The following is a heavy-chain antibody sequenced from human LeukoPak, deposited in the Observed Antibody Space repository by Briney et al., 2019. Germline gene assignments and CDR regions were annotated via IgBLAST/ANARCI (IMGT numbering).Heavy chain of an antibody. D-gene: IGHD3-16*01. Sequence: PSETLSLTCAVYGGSFSGYYWSWIRQHPGKGLEWIGYIYYSGSTYYNPSLKSRVTISVDTSKNQFSLRLSSVTAADTAVYYCARDRGGTLDYWGQGTLVTVSS. CDR3: ARDRGGTLDY. CDR1: GGSFSGYY. CDR2: IYYSGST. J-gene: IGHJ4*02. V-gene: IGHV4-31*11.